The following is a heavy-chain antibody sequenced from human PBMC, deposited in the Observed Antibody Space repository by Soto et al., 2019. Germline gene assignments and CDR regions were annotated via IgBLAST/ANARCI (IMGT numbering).Heavy chain of an antibody. CDR3: VRCAVNCHPYGMDV. CDR1: VFPFSTYS. V-gene: IGHV3-21*01. Sequence: PGVSLRLSCAASVFPFSTYSMTWVRQPPGRGLEWVSSISGDSHYIFYADSVKGRFTISRDNAKNSLYLQMNSLSAEDTAVYYCVRCAVNCHPYGMDVWGQGAKVTVSS. CDR2: ISGDSHYI. J-gene: IGHJ6*02. D-gene: IGHD2-15*01.